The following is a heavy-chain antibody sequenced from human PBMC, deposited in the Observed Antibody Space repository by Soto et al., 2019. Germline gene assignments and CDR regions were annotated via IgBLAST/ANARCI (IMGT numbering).Heavy chain of an antibody. V-gene: IGHV1-3*01. CDR3: ARVDSYYDSSGYYASSFDY. D-gene: IGHD3-22*01. CDR2: MNGGNGNT. J-gene: IGHJ4*02. Sequence: QVQLVQTGAEVKKPGATVKVSCKTPGYPFINYAMHWVRQAPGQRLEWMGWMNGGNGNTKYSHKFQGRVTITGDTSANTGYMELSSLRSEDTAVYYCARVDSYYDSSGYYASSFDYWGQGTLVTVSS. CDR1: GYPFINYA.